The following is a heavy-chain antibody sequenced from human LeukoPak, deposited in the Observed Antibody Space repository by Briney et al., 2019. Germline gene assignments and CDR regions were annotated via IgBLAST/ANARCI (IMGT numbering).Heavy chain of an antibody. CDR3: VKVYGSGSYYDY. J-gene: IGHJ4*02. V-gene: IGHV3-13*01. CDR2: IDTVGDT. D-gene: IGHD3-10*01. Sequence: GGSLRLSCAASGFPFSRYGMHWVRQATGKGLEWVSLIDTVGDTYYSGSVKGRFTISRENATNSAYSQMDRLRAGDAAVYYCVKVYGSGSYYDYWGPGTLVTVSS. CDR1: GFPFSRYG.